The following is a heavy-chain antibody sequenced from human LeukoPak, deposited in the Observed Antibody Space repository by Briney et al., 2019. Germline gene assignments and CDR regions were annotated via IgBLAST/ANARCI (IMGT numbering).Heavy chain of an antibody. CDR2: IYTSGST. Sequence: SQTLSLTCTVSGGSISSGSYYWSWIRQPAGKGLEWIGRIYTSGSTNYNPSLKSRVTMSVDTSKNQFSLKLSSVTAAYTAVYYCARDQMEGASSSWYGKNYYYYMDVWGKGTTVTVSS. V-gene: IGHV4-61*02. J-gene: IGHJ6*03. CDR1: GGSISSGSYY. D-gene: IGHD6-13*01. CDR3: ARDQMEGASSSWYGKNYYYYMDV.